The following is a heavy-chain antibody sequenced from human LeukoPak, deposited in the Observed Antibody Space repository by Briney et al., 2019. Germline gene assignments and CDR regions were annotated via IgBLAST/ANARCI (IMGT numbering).Heavy chain of an antibody. Sequence: PGRSLRLSCAASGFTFSSYAMHWVRQAPGKGLEWVSVIYSGGGTYYADSVKGRFTISRDNSKNTLYLQMNSLRAEDTAVYYCAKDGRAYCGGDCLDYWGQGTLVTVSS. CDR2: IYSGGGT. CDR3: AKDGRAYCGGDCLDY. V-gene: IGHV3-NL1*01. J-gene: IGHJ4*02. CDR1: GFTFSSYA. D-gene: IGHD2-21*02.